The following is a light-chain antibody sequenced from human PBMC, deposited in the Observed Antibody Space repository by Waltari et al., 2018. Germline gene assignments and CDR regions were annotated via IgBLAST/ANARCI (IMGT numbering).Light chain of an antibody. V-gene: IGKV3-11*01. CDR3: QQRHNWPLT. Sequence: EIVLTQSPATLSLSPGERATPSSRASQSVRSYLAWYQQKPGQAPRLLIYDTSNRASGIPARFSGSGSGTDFSLSISSLEPEDFAVYYCQQRHNWPLTFGGGTKVEIK. CDR1: QSVRSY. J-gene: IGKJ4*01. CDR2: DTS.